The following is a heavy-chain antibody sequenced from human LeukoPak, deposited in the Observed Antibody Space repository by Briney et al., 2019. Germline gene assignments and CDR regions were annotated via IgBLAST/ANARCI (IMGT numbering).Heavy chain of an antibody. V-gene: IGHV3-33*01. CDR2: IWYDGSTK. Sequence: GGSLRLSCAASGFTFSNYGMHWVRQAPGEGLEWVAVIWYDGSTKDNPDTVKGRFTVSRDNSKNTLYLQMNSLRAEDAAVYYCARAFGDNVSSAPLIDYWGQGSLVTVSS. CDR1: GFTFSNYG. D-gene: IGHD2-21*02. J-gene: IGHJ4*02. CDR3: ARAFGDNVSSAPLIDY.